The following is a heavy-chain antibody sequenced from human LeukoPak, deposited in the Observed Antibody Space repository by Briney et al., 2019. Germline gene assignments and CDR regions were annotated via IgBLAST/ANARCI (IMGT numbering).Heavy chain of an antibody. J-gene: IGHJ6*03. Sequence: GGSLRLSCAASGFTFSSYAMSWVRQAPGKGLEWVSAISGSGDSTYYADSVKGRFTISRDNSKNTLYLQMNSLRAEDTAVYYCGKSRTYFYYMDVWGKGTTVTVSS. CDR1: GFTFSSYA. CDR3: GKSRTYFYYMDV. V-gene: IGHV3-23*01. CDR2: ISGSGDST.